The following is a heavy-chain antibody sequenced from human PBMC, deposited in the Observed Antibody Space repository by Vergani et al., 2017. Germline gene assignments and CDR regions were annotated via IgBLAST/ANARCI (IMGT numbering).Heavy chain of an antibody. CDR1: GFSIDNGYY. J-gene: IGHJ4*02. CDR3: ARRSGIVYDIFSGTKYFFDF. D-gene: IGHD3-9*01. Sequence: QVQLQESGPGLVKPSETLSLTCAVSGFSIDNGYYWDWIRQPPRKGLEWIGSIYRTGLTHFNPSLKSRVTISVDTSNNHFSLRLNSLTAADTAVYYCARRSGIVYDIFSGTKYFFDFWGQGTLVTVSS. V-gene: IGHV4-38-2*01. CDR2: IYRTGLT.